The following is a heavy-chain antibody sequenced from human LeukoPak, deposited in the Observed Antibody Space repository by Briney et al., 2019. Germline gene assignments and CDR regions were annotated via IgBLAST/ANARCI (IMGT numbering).Heavy chain of an antibody. CDR1: GFTFSSYA. J-gene: IGHJ4*02. CDR2: INSNGGST. Sequence: GGSLRLSCAASGFTFSSYAMNWVRQAPGKGLEWVSAINSNGGSTYYADSVKGRFTISRDNSKNTLYLQMNSLRAEDTAVYYCAKGPLPGIDYWGQGTLVTVSS. CDR3: AKGPLPGIDY. V-gene: IGHV3-23*01.